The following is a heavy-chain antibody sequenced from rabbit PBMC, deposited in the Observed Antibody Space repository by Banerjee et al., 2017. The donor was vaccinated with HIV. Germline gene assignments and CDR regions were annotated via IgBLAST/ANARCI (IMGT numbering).Heavy chain of an antibody. CDR2: IYAGSSGSA. Sequence: QEQLEESGGDLVKPEGSLTLTCTASGFDFRRYYMSWVRQAPGKGLEWIGTIYAGSSGSAYYASWVNGRFTISKTSSTTVTLQMTSLTAADTATYFCARDLAGVIGWNFGLWGPGILVTVS. J-gene: IGHJ4*01. CDR1: GFDFRRYYM. D-gene: IGHD4-1*01. V-gene: IGHV1S45*01. CDR3: ARDLAGVIGWNFGL.